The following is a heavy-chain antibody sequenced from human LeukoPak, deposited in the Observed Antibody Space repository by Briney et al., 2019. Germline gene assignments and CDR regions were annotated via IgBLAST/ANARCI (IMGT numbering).Heavy chain of an antibody. CDR3: AKDRIDMRRSLDY. CDR1: GFTFRSYG. D-gene: IGHD3-9*01. Sequence: SGGSLRLSCAASGFTFRSYGMNWVRQAPGQGLEWVSGISNGGRSAYYADSVKGRFTISRDNSKNTLYLQMNSLRAEDTAVYYCAKDRIDMRRSLDYWGQGTLVTVSS. V-gene: IGHV3-NL1*01. CDR2: ISNGGRSA. J-gene: IGHJ4*02.